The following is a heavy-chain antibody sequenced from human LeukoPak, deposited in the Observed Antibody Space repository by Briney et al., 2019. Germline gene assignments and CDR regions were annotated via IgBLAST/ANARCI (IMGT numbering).Heavy chain of an antibody. D-gene: IGHD6-19*01. Sequence: KASETLSLTCAVYGGSFSGYYWSWIRQPPGKGLEWIGEINHSGSTNYNPSLKSRVTISVDTSKNQFSLKLSSVTAADTAVYYCARGTDTGGAGLHFDYWGQGTLVTVSS. J-gene: IGHJ4*02. CDR3: ARGTDTGGAGLHFDY. CDR1: GGSFSGYY. CDR2: INHSGST. V-gene: IGHV4-34*01.